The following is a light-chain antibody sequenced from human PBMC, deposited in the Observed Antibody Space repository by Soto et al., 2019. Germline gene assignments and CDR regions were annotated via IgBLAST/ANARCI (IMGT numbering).Light chain of an antibody. CDR2: GAS. CDR1: QSVSSTF. Sequence: EIVLTQSPGSLSLSPGERATLSCRASQSVSSTFFAWYQQRPGQAPRLLMYGASSRATGIPERFSGSGSGTDFTLTISRLEPEGFAVYYCQQFDSSVTFGQGTKVEIK. CDR3: QQFDSSVT. V-gene: IGKV3-20*01. J-gene: IGKJ1*01.